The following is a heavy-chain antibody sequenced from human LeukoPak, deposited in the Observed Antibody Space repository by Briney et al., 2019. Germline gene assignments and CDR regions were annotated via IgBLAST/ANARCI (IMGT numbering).Heavy chain of an antibody. Sequence: SETLSLTCSVSNGSISTTYWSWIRQPPGKGLEWIGNIHYSGNTNYNSSLKSRVTISVDTSKNQFSLKLSSVTAADTAVYYCARETYSSGWYRQGYFDYWGQGTLVTVSS. J-gene: IGHJ4*02. CDR1: NGSISTTY. CDR2: IHYSGNT. D-gene: IGHD6-19*01. CDR3: ARETYSSGWYRQGYFDY. V-gene: IGHV4-59*01.